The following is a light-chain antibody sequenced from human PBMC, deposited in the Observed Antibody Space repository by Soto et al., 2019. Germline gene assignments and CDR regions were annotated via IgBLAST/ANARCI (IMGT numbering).Light chain of an antibody. CDR2: GAS. V-gene: IGKV3-15*01. J-gene: IGKJ5*01. CDR1: QSVGSS. Sequence: EIVMTQSPATVSVSPGERATLSCRATQSVGSSLAWYQQKPGQAPRLLIYGASTRASGIPARFSGSGSGTEFTLPISSLQSEDFAVYHCQQYSNWPPITFGQGTRLEIK. CDR3: QQYSNWPPIT.